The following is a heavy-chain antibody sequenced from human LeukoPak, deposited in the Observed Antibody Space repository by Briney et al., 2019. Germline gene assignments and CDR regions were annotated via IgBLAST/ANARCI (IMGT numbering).Heavy chain of an antibody. D-gene: IGHD5-24*01. CDR1: GFTFSRYG. CDR3: AKDLGYNDDY. V-gene: IGHV3-30*18. Sequence: GKSLRLSCAASGFTFSRYGMHWVRQAPGKGLNWVAVISFDGSNKYYSDSVKGRFTISRDNSRNTLSLQMSSLRAEDTAVYYCAKDLGYNDDYWGQGTLVTVSS. CDR2: ISFDGSNK. J-gene: IGHJ4*02.